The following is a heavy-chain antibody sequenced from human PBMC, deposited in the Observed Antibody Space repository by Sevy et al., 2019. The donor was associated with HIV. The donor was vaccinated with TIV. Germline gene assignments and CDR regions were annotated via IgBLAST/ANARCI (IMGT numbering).Heavy chain of an antibody. CDR2: INGRCGST. J-gene: IGHJ4*01. Sequence: GGSLRLSCAASGFASGFTFSSFAMSWVRQLPGKGLEWVSTINGRCGSTYYADSVKGRFTLSRDNSNNALFLQMDSLTPEDTALSYCARPTPRIAPSSAAFFDSWGHGTLVTVSS. D-gene: IGHD6-6*01. CDR3: ARPTPRIAPSSAAFFDS. CDR1: GFTFSSFA. V-gene: IGHV3-23*01.